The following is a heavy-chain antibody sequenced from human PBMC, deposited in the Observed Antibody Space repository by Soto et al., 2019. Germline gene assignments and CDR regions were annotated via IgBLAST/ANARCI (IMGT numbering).Heavy chain of an antibody. J-gene: IGHJ4*02. CDR3: ARHLPVDTAFDY. D-gene: IGHD5-18*01. Sequence: ASVKVSCKASGYTFTSCGISWVRQAPGQGLEWMGWISADNGNTNYAQKLQGRVTMTTDTSTSTAYMELRSLRSDDTAVYYCARHLPVDTAFDYWGQGTLVTVSS. CDR1: GYTFTSCG. V-gene: IGHV1-18*01. CDR2: ISADNGNT.